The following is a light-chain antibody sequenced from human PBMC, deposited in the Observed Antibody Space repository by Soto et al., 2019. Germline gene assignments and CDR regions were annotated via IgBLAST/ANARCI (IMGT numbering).Light chain of an antibody. V-gene: IGKV3D-20*02. CDR1: QSVSSSY. CDR3: QQRHMWPST. J-gene: IGKJ5*01. Sequence: EVVLTQSPGTLSLSPGERATLSCRASQSVSSSYLAWYQQKPGQAPRLLIYGASSRATGIPDRFSGSGSGTDFTLTISRLEPEDFAVYYCQQRHMWPSTFGQGTRLEIK. CDR2: GAS.